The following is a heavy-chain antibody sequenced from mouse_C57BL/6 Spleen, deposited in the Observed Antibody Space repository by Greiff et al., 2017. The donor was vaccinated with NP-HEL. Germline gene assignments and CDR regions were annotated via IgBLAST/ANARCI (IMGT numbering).Heavy chain of an antibody. CDR3: ARDLDYYRDFDY. J-gene: IGHJ2*01. D-gene: IGHD2-1*01. Sequence: QVQLQQPGAELVKPGASVKMSCKASGYTFTSYWITWVKQRPGQGLEWIGDIYPGSGSTNYNEKFKSKATLTVDTSSSTAYMQLSSLTSEDSAVYYCARDLDYYRDFDYWGQGTTLTVSS. CDR1: GYTFTSYW. V-gene: IGHV1-55*01. CDR2: IYPGSGST.